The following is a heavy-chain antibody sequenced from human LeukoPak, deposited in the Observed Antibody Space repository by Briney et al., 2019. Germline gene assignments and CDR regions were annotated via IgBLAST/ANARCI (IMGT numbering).Heavy chain of an antibody. V-gene: IGHV5-51*01. CDR2: IYPGDSDT. J-gene: IGHJ2*01. CDR3: ARISDFWSGHYWYFDL. CDR1: GYSFTSYW. Sequence: GESLKISCKGSGYSFTSYWIGWVRQMPGKGLEWMGIIYPGDSDTRYSPSFQGQVTISADKSISTAYLQWSSLKASDTAMYYCARISDFWSGHYWYFDLWGRGTLVSVSS. D-gene: IGHD3-3*01.